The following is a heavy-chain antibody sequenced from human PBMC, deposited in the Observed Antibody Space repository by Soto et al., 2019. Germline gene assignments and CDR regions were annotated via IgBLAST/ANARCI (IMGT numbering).Heavy chain of an antibody. CDR2: IYYSGST. D-gene: IGHD3-9*01. V-gene: IGHV4-31*03. Sequence: QVQLQESGPGLVKPSQTLSLTCTVSGGSISSGGYYWSWIRQHPGKGLEWIGYIYYSGSTYYNPSLKSRVPISVATSKNQFSLKLSSVTAADTAVYYCARSRGAYDILTGYRFSGMDVWGQGTTVTVSS. CDR1: GGSISSGGYY. CDR3: ARSRGAYDILTGYRFSGMDV. J-gene: IGHJ6*02.